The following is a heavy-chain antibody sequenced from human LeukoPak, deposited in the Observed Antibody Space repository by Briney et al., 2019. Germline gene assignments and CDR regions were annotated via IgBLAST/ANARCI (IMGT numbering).Heavy chain of an antibody. CDR3: AGYDSSIPYHFDS. Sequence: SETLSLTCTVSGGSISSYYWSWIRQPPGKGLEWIGYIYYSGSTNYNPSLKGRVTISVDTSKNHFSLKLTSVTAADTAVYYCAGYDSSIPYHFDSWGQGSLVTVSS. CDR2: IYYSGST. CDR1: GGSISSYY. J-gene: IGHJ4*02. D-gene: IGHD3-22*01. V-gene: IGHV4-59*08.